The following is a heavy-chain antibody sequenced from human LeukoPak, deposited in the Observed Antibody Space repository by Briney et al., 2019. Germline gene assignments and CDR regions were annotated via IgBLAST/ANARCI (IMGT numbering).Heavy chain of an antibody. Sequence: KASETLSLTCSVSNGSISSGNYYWSWIRQPAGKGLEWIGHLYTSGSSNYNPSLKSRVTMSVDTSKSQFSLKLNSVTAADTAVYYCARVHAGRRGSSSWSPGLWGKGTTVTVSS. V-gene: IGHV4-61*09. CDR2: LYTSGSS. D-gene: IGHD6-13*01. J-gene: IGHJ6*04. CDR1: NGSISSGNYY. CDR3: ARVHAGRRGSSSWSPGL.